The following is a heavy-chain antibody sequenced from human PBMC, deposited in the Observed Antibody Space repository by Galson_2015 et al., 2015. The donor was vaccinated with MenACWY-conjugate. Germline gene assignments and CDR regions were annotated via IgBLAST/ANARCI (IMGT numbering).Heavy chain of an antibody. V-gene: IGHV3-23*01. CDR2: ISGSGGST. D-gene: IGHD3-10*01. CDR3: ARIFTMVRGREY. Sequence: SLRLSCAASGFTVSDFWMSWLRQAPGKGLGWVSAISGSGGSTYYADSVRGRFTISRDNSKSTLYLQMNSLRDEDTAVYFCARIFTMVRGREYWGQGTLVTVSS. CDR1: GFTVSDFW. J-gene: IGHJ4*02.